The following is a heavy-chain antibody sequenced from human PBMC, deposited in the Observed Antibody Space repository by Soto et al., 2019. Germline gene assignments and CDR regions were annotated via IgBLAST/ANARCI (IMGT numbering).Heavy chain of an antibody. D-gene: IGHD5-12*01. J-gene: IGHJ4*02. CDR2: IYPGDSDT. V-gene: IGHV5-51*01. CDR1: GYSFTTHW. Sequence: EVQLVQSGAEVKKPGESLKLPCKGSGYSFTTHWIGWVRQMPGKGLEWMGVIYPGDSDTKYSPSFQGQVTISADKSINTAYLQWNTLKASDTAMYYCARGGDRGGYDWRVFDYWGQGTLVTVSS. CDR3: ARGGDRGGYDWRVFDY.